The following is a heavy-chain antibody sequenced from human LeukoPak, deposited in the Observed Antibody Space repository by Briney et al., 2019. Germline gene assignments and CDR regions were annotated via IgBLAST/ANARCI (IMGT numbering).Heavy chain of an antibody. D-gene: IGHD2-15*01. CDR3: ARDRDIVVVVAADAFDI. CDR2: IYYSGST. Sequence: SETLSLTCTVSGGSISSSSYYWGWIRQPPGKGLEWIGSIYYSGSTYYNPSLKSRVTISVDTSKNQFSLKLSSVTAADTAVYYCARDRDIVVVVAADAFDIWGQGTMVTVSS. CDR1: GGSISSSSYY. J-gene: IGHJ3*02. V-gene: IGHV4-39*07.